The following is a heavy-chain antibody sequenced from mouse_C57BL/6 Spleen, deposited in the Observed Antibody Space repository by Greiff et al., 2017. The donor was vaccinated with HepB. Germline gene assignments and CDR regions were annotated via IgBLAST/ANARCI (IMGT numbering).Heavy chain of an antibody. J-gene: IGHJ3*01. CDR2: IYPGDGDT. CDR1: GYAFSSSW. D-gene: IGHD1-1*01. V-gene: IGHV1-82*01. CDR3: ARSLSSHYYGSTWFAY. Sequence: QVQLKQSGPELVKPGASVKISCKASGYAFSSSWMNWVKQRPGKGLEWIGRIYPGDGDTNYNGKFKGKATLTADKSSSTAYMQLSSLTSEDSAVYFCARSLSSHYYGSTWFAYWGQGTLVTVSA.